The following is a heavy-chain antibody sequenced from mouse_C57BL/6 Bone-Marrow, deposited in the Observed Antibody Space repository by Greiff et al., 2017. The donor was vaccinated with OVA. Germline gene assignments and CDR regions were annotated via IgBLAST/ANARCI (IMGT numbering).Heavy chain of an antibody. J-gene: IGHJ3*01. V-gene: IGHV5-6*01. D-gene: IGHD4-1*01. CDR2: ISSGGSYT. CDR1: GFTFSSYG. Sequence: EVKLVESGGDLVKPGGSLKLSCAASGFTFSSYGMSWVRQTPDKRLEWVATISSGGSYTYYPDSVKGRFTISRDNAKNTLYLQMSSLKSEYTAMYYCASSNWEEFAYWGQGTLVTVSA. CDR3: ASSNWEEFAY.